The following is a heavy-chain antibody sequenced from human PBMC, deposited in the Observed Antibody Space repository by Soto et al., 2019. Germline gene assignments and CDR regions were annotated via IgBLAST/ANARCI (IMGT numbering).Heavy chain of an antibody. Sequence: ASVRVSCKASGYTFSTYGITWVRQAPGQGLDWMGWINPFKGDTNSAARFQDRVTMTTDTSTRTAYMELRSLRSDDTAVYYCARVKVPAAILGAFDLWGQGTLVTVSS. V-gene: IGHV1-18*01. D-gene: IGHD2-2*02. CDR2: INPFKGDT. CDR1: GYTFSTYG. CDR3: ARVKVPAAILGAFDL. J-gene: IGHJ3*01.